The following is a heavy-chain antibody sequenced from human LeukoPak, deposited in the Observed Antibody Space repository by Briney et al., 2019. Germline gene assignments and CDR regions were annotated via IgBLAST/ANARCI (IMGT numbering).Heavy chain of an antibody. Sequence: TSSETLSLTCTVSGGSISSSSYYRGWIRQPPGKGLEWIGSIYYSGSTNYNPSLKSRVTISVDTSKNQFSLKLTSVTAADTAVYYCARGNRSVVPAAMSSYLDYWGQGTLVTVSS. CDR2: IYYSGST. D-gene: IGHD2-2*01. V-gene: IGHV4-39*07. CDR3: ARGNRSVVPAAMSSYLDY. CDR1: GGSISSSSYY. J-gene: IGHJ4*02.